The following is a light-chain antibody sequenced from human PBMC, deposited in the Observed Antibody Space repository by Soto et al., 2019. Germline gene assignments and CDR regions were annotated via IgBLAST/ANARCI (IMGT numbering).Light chain of an antibody. Sequence: QSVLTQPASVSGSPGQSITISCTGTSSDVGYYNYVSWYQQYPGKAPKLMIYEVSYRPSGVSNRFSGPKSGNTASLTISGLQAEDEAHYYCSSYTITTTRVFGGGTKVTVL. V-gene: IGLV2-14*01. J-gene: IGLJ3*02. CDR2: EVS. CDR3: SSYTITTTRV. CDR1: SSDVGYYNY.